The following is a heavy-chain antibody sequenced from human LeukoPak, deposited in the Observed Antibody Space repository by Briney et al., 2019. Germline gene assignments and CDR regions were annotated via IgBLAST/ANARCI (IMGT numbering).Heavy chain of an antibody. Sequence: PGGSLRLSCAAPGFTFSSYWMSWVRQAPGKGLEWVANIKQDGSEKYYVDSVKGRFTISRDNAKNSLYLQMNSLRAEDTAVYYCARDRSYYDILGWGYYYYMDVWGKGTTVTVSS. CDR1: GFTFSSYW. V-gene: IGHV3-7*01. J-gene: IGHJ6*03. CDR3: ARDRSYYDILGWGYYYYMDV. D-gene: IGHD3-9*01. CDR2: IKQDGSEK.